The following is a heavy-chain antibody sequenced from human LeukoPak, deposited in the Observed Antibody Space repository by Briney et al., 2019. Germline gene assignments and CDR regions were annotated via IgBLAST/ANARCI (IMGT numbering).Heavy chain of an antibody. V-gene: IGHV1-18*01. J-gene: IGHJ4*02. CDR1: GYTFTSYG. D-gene: IGHD3-10*01. CDR2: ISAYNGNT. CDR3: ARDWRFGWLAKYYFDY. Sequence: ASVKVSCKASGYTFTSYGISWVRQAPGQGLEWMGWISAYNGNTNYAQKLQGRVTMTTDTSTSTAYMELRSLRSDDTAVYYCARDWRFGWLAKYYFDYWGQGTLVTVSS.